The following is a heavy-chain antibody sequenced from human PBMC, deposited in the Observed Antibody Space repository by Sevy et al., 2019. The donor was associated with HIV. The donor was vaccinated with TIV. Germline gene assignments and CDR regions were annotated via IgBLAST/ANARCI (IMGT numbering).Heavy chain of an antibody. CDR1: GFTLSSHV. J-gene: IGHJ1*01. CDR3: ARGENNDEFFQY. D-gene: IGHD1-26*01. CDR2: LSYDGVTR. V-gene: IGHV3-30*03. Sequence: GGSLRLSCEVSGFTLSSHVMHWVRQAPGKGLEWVAGLSYDGVTRYYPDSVKGRFAISRDNSRNTLYLQMNSLRRDDTAVYYCARGENNDEFFQYWGQGTLVTVSS.